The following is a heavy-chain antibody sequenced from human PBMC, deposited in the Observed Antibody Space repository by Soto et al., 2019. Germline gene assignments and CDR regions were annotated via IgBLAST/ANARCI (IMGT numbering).Heavy chain of an antibody. J-gene: IGHJ3*02. CDR2: INPATGAA. D-gene: IGHD3-3*01. Sequence: QLHLVQSGAVVKKPGASVTVSCSVSGYPVTAYYMHWVRQAPGRGLEWMGGINPATGAAKYTQTFQGGATMTRDTPPRTSLMEWSGLTSADTAVCYGAGGGGVGVAGSAAFDMWGQGTLVTVSS. CDR3: AGGGGVGVAGSAAFDM. CDR1: GYPVTAYY. V-gene: IGHV1-2*02.